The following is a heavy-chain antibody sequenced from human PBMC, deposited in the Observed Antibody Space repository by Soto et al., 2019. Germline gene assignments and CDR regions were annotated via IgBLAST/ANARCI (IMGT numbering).Heavy chain of an antibody. V-gene: IGHV3-43*01. D-gene: IGHD1-26*01. J-gene: IGHJ6*02. CDR3: AKEAGGAYYYYGMDV. CDR1: GFTFDAYT. CDR2: ISWDGGST. Sequence: EVQLVESGGVVVQPGGSLRLCCAASGFTFDAYTTHWVRQAPGKGLEWVSLISWDGGSTYYADSVKGRFTISRDNSKNSLYLQMNSLRTEDTALYYCAKEAGGAYYYYGMDVWGQGTTVTVSS.